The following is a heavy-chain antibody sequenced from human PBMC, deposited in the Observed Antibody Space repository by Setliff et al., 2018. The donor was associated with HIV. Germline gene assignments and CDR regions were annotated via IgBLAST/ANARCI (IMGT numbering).Heavy chain of an antibody. CDR3: ARPTTGVGGGAAFDI. CDR2: IYNSGGT. Sequence: SETLSLTCTVSGGSISTGGYYWSWIRQHPGKGLEWIGYIYNSGGTYYNPSLKSRVTISVDTSKNHFSLKLNSVTAADTAVYFCARPTTGVGGGAAFDIRGQGTMVTVSS. D-gene: IGHD2-8*01. V-gene: IGHV4-31*03. CDR1: GGSISTGGYY. J-gene: IGHJ3*02.